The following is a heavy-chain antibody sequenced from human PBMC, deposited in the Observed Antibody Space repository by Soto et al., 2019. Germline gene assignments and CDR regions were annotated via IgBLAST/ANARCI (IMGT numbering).Heavy chain of an antibody. CDR1: GFTFSTYG. CDR3: ARDLRKGRYFDY. Sequence: ESVGGVVQPGGSLRLSCAASGFTFSTYGMHWVRQAPGKGPEWVAVIWSDGSNKYHADSVKGRFTISRDNSENSLYLQMNSLRVEDTAVYYCARDLRKGRYFDYWGQGTLVTVSS. V-gene: IGHV3-33*01. CDR2: IWSDGSNK. J-gene: IGHJ4*02.